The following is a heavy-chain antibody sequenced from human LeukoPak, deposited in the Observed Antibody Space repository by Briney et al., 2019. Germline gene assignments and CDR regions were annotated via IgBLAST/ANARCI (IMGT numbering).Heavy chain of an antibody. J-gene: IGHJ5*02. D-gene: IGHD6-13*01. CDR2: IYYSGST. Sequence: SETLSLTCTVSGGSISSSSYCWGWIRQPPGKGLEWIGSIYYSGSTYYNPSLKSRVTISVDTSKNQFSLKLSSVTAADTAVYYCARVIAAANWFDPWGQGTLVTVSS. CDR3: ARVIAAANWFDP. CDR1: GGSISSSSYC. V-gene: IGHV4-39*01.